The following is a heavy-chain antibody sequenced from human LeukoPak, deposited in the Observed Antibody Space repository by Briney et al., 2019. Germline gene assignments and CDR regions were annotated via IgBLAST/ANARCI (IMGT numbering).Heavy chain of an antibody. CDR1: GFTFSSYG. CDR3: AKGLSSSPFYYYYYYMDV. V-gene: IGHV3-30*02. CDR2: IRYDGSNK. D-gene: IGHD6-6*01. J-gene: IGHJ6*03. Sequence: GGSLRLSCAASGFTFSSYGMHWVRQAPGKGLEWVAFIRYDGSNKYYADSVKGRFTISRDNSKNTLYLQMNSLRAEDTAVYYCAKGLSSSPFYYYYYYMDVWGKGTTVTVSS.